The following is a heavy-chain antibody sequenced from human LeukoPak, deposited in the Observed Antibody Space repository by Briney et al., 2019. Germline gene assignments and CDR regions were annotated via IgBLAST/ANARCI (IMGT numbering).Heavy chain of an antibody. J-gene: IGHJ3*02. CDR1: GYTFTGYY. CDR2: INPNSGGT. Sequence: ASVKVSCKPSGYTFTGYYMHWVRQAPGQGLEWMGWINPNSGGTSYEQQFQGRVTTTRDTSISTAYMELSSLKSDTTAVYYCARAASGSYQGALDIWGQGTMVTVSS. D-gene: IGHD1-26*01. V-gene: IGHV1-2*02. CDR3: ARAASGSYQGALDI.